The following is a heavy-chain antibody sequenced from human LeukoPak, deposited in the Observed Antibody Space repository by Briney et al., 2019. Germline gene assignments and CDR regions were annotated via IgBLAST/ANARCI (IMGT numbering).Heavy chain of an antibody. CDR2: IYPGDSDT. CDR3: ARSSSWYSGALDY. D-gene: IGHD6-13*01. V-gene: IGHV5-51*01. CDR1: GYSFTSYW. J-gene: IGHJ4*02. Sequence: GESLKISCKGSGYSFTSYWISWVRQMPGKGLEWIGIIYPGDSDTRYSPSFQGQVTISADKSISTAYLQWSSLKASDTAMYYCARSSSWYSGALDYWGQGTLVTVSS.